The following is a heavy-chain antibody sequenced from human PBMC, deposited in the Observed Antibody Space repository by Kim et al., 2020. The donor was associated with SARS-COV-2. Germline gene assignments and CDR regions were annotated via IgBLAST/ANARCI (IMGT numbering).Heavy chain of an antibody. CDR3: RRNRGTWSGYHYYYYGMD. Sequence: GGSLRLSCAASGFTFSSYDMHWVRQAPGKGLEWVSAIGTAGDKYYPGYAEDGFTISSENDKNTLYHQKNSRRAGDTAVDYCRRNRGTWSGYHYYYYGMD. D-gene: IGHD3-3*01. CDR1: GFTFSSYD. V-gene: IGHV3-13*01. CDR2: IGTAGDK. J-gene: IGHJ6*01.